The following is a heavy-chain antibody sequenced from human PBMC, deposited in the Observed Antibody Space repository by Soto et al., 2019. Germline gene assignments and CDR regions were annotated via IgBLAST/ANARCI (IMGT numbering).Heavy chain of an antibody. D-gene: IGHD2-21*02. CDR1: GGSVSSGSYY. Sequence: QVQLQESGPGLVKPSETLSLTCTVSGGSVSSGSYYWSWIRQPPGKGLEWIGYIYYSGSTNYNPSLMSRVTISVDTSKNQFSLKLSSVTAADTAVYYCARGGRAYCGGDCYIFDYWGQGTLVTVSS. CDR3: ARGGRAYCGGDCYIFDY. CDR2: IYYSGST. J-gene: IGHJ4*02. V-gene: IGHV4-61*01.